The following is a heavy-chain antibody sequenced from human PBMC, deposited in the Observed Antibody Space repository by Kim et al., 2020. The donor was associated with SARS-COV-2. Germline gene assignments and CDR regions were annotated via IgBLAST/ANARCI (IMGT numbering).Heavy chain of an antibody. J-gene: IGHJ6*01. V-gene: IGHV3-30-3*01. CDR2: ISYDGTNK. Sequence: GGSLRLSCAASGFTFRNYALHWVRQAPGKGPEWVSVISYDGTNKYYADSVRGRFTISRDNSKDTLYLHMYNLRIDDKGLYYCATDLPQWLASRYFYG. CDR3: ATDLPQWLASRYFYG. CDR1: GFTFRNYA. D-gene: IGHD6-19*01.